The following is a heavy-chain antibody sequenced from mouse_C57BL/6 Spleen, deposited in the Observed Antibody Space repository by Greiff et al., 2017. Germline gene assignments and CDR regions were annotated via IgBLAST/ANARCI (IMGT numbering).Heavy chain of an antibody. CDR3: ARQGTVDY. J-gene: IGHJ2*01. D-gene: IGHD2-14*01. V-gene: IGHV1-9*01. Sequence: QVQLKQSGAELMKPGASVKLSCKASGYTFTGYWIEWVKQRPGHGLEWIGAIYPGGGNTNYNQKFKDKATFTAERSSNTADMQLSSLTAEDSAIYYCARQGTVDYWGQGTTLTVSS. CDR2: IYPGGGNT. CDR1: GYTFTGYW.